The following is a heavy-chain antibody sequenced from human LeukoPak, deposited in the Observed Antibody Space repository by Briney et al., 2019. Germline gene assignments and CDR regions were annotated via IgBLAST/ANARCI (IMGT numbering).Heavy chain of an antibody. D-gene: IGHD3-10*02. V-gene: IGHV3-7*01. Sequence: PGGSLRLSCAASGFPFTIYWMGWVRQAPGKGLEWLANIKQDGSAEHYADSVRGRLTISRDNAKISLYLQMNSLTAEDTAVYYCARDAGYYVHDLWGQGTLVTVSS. CDR1: GFPFTIYW. CDR2: IKQDGSAE. CDR3: ARDAGYYVHDL. J-gene: IGHJ5*02.